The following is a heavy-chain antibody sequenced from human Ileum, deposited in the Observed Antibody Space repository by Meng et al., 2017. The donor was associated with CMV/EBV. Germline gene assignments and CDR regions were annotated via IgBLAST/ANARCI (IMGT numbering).Heavy chain of an antibody. J-gene: IGHJ4*02. CDR1: ASGGSSNNYG. CDR3: ARGGQGNTAFHY. Sequence: QVQLVQSGAEVKKPGSSVKVSCKASASGGSSNNYGISWVRQAPGQGLEWMGGIIPLSGTRNYAQKFQDRLTITADKSTSTAYMELSSLRSEDTAVYYCARGGQGNTAFHYWGQGTLVTVSS. D-gene: IGHD2/OR15-2a*01. V-gene: IGHV1-69*14. CDR2: IIPLSGTR.